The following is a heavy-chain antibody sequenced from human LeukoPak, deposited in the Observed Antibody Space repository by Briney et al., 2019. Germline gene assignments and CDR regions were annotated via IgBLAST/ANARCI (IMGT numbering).Heavy chain of an antibody. D-gene: IGHD3-3*01. J-gene: IGHJ6*03. CDR3: ARDTGKTIFGVAPYYYMDV. CDR2: INPNSGGT. CDR1: GYTFTSYY. V-gene: IGHV1-2*02. Sequence: PLASVKVSCKASGYTFTSYYMHWVRQAPGQGLEWMGWINPNSGGTNYAQKFQGRVTMTRDTSISTAYMELSRLRSDDTAVYYCARDTGKTIFGVAPYYYMDVWGKGTTVTISS.